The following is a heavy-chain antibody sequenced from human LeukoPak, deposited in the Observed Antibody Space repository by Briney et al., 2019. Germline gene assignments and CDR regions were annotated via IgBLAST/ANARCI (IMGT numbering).Heavy chain of an antibody. J-gene: IGHJ5*02. V-gene: IGHV3-7*01. Sequence: GGSLRLSCAASGFTFSSYCMSWVRQAPGKGLEWVANIKQDGSEKYYVDSVKGRFTISRDNAKNSLYLQMNSLRVDDTAVYYCARGFEASPNWFDPWGQGTLVTVSS. CDR3: ARGFEASPNWFDP. CDR2: IKQDGSEK. CDR1: GFTFSSYC.